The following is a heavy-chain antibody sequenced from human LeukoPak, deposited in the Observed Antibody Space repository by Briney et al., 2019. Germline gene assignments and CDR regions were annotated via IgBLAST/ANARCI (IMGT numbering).Heavy chain of an antibody. Sequence: SETLSLTCAVYGGSLSGYYWSWIRQPPGKGLEWIGEINHSGSTNYNPSLKSRVTISVDTSKNQFSLKLSSVTAADTAVYYCARGQAGYYFDYWGQGTLVTVSS. D-gene: IGHD3-10*01. J-gene: IGHJ4*02. CDR2: INHSGST. V-gene: IGHV4-34*01. CDR1: GGSLSGYY. CDR3: ARGQAGYYFDY.